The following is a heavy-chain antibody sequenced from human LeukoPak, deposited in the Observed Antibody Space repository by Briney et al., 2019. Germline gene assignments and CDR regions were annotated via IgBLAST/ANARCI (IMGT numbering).Heavy chain of an antibody. CDR3: ASRVVRGVEDY. CDR2: IIPILGIA. J-gene: IGHJ4*02. Sequence: SVKVSCKASGYTFTSYGISWVRQAPGQGLEWMGRIIPILGIANYAQKFQGRVTITADKSTSTTYMELSSLRSEDTAVYYCASRVVRGVEDYWGQGTLVTVSS. D-gene: IGHD3-10*01. CDR1: GYTFTSYG. V-gene: IGHV1-69*04.